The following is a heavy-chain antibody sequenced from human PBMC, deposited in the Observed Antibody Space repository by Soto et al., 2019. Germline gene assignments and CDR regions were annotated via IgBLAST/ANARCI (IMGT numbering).Heavy chain of an antibody. CDR2: ISAYNGDT. CDR1: GYIFTNYG. J-gene: IGHJ4*02. Sequence: ASVKVSCKASGYIFTNYGFSWVRQALGQGLEWMGWISAYNGDTNYAQKVQGRVTMTTDTSTSTVYMELRSLRSDDTAVYYCARDPLTHYYDSSGFQLYYFDSWGQGTLVTVSS. V-gene: IGHV1-18*01. CDR3: ARDPLTHYYDSSGFQLYYFDS. D-gene: IGHD3-22*01.